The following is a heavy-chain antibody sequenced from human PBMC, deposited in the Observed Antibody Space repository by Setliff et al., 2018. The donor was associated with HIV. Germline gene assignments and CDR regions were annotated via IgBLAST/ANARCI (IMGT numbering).Heavy chain of an antibody. J-gene: IGHJ5*02. Sequence: SETLSLTCAVYGESFSGYYWNWIRQPPGKGLEWIGEINHSGGSTNFNPSLKSRVTISVDTSKNQFSLKLSSVTAADAAVYYCASRVYYYDSSGYLREEGFDPWGQGTLVTVTS. CDR1: GESFSGYY. V-gene: IGHV4-34*01. D-gene: IGHD3-22*01. CDR3: ASRVYYYDSSGYLREEGFDP. CDR2: INHSGGST.